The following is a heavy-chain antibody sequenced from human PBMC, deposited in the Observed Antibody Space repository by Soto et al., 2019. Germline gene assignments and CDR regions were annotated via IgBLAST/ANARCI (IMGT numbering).Heavy chain of an antibody. CDR1: GFSLSTSGMC. V-gene: IGHV2-70*01. D-gene: IGHD6-13*01. CDR3: ARIPYSSSWSVVYYYGMDV. Sequence: SGPTLVNPTQTLTLTCTFSGFSLSTSGMCVSWIRQPPGKALEWLALIDWDDDKYYSTSLKTRLTISKDTSKNQVVLTMTNMDPVDTTTYYCARIPYSSSWSVVYYYGMDVWGQGTTVTVSS. CDR2: IDWDDDK. J-gene: IGHJ6*02.